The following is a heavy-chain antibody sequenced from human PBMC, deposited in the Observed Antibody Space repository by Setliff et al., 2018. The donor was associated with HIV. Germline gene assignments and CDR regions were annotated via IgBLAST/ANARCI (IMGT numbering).Heavy chain of an antibody. Sequence: GESLKISCQGSGYNFRGFWIAWVRQMPGKRLELMGVVYPDDSDTRYRPSFQGQVAISADKSISTAYLQWSSLKASDTAMYYCARMGGTVDVTTVTTFGYFQDWGQGTLVTVSS. D-gene: IGHD4-17*01. CDR1: GYNFRGFW. J-gene: IGHJ1*01. CDR3: ARMGGTVDVTTVTTFGYFQD. CDR2: VYPDDSDT. V-gene: IGHV5-51*01.